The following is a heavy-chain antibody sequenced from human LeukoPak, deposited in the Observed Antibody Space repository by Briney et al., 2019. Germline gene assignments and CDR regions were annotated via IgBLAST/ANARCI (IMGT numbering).Heavy chain of an antibody. J-gene: IGHJ4*02. CDR2: ISWDGVST. Sequence: PGGSLRLSCAASGFTFDDHAMHWVRQTPGKGLEWVSLISWDGVSTYYADSVRGRFIISRDNSKNSLYLQMNSLRPEDTAFYYCAKDRMASCGGDCYGSLDYWGQGTLVTVSS. D-gene: IGHD2-21*01. V-gene: IGHV3-43D*04. CDR1: GFTFDDHA. CDR3: AKDRMASCGGDCYGSLDY.